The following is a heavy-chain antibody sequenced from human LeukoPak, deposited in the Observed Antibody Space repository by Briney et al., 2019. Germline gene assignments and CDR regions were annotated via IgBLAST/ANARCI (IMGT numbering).Heavy chain of an antibody. D-gene: IGHD2-15*01. CDR3: ASVPRYCSGGSCYLEAFDI. CDR1: GYTFTSYY. V-gene: IGHV1-46*01. CDR2: INPSGGST. Sequence: ASVKVSCKASGYTFTSYYMHWVRQAPGQGLEWMGIINPSGGSTSYAQKFQGRVTMTRDTSTSTVYMELSSLRSEDTAVYYCASVPRYCSGGSCYLEAFDIWDQGTMVTVSS. J-gene: IGHJ3*02.